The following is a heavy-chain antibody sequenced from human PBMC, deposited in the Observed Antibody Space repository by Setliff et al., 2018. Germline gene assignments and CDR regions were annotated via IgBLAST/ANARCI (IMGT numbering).Heavy chain of an antibody. V-gene: IGHV4-4*07. CDR1: GGSISSYF. D-gene: IGHD3-16*01. Sequence: SETLSLTCSVSGGSISSYFWNWVRQPAGKGLEWTGRIYSNENTNYNPSLKSRVTMSIDTSKNQLSLKLRSVTAADTAVYYCARSMIQRNYYCGLDVWGQGTTVTVSS. CDR3: ARSMIQRNYYCGLDV. CDR2: IYSNENT. J-gene: IGHJ6*02.